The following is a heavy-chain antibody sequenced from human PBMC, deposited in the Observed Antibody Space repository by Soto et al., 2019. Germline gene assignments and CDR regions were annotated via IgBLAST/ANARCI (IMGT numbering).Heavy chain of an antibody. V-gene: IGHV4-59*08. CDR2: IYYSGST. Sequence: QVQLQESGPGLVKPSETLSLTCTVSGGSISSYYWSWIRQPPGKGLEWIRYIYYSGSTNYNPSLKWRVTISVDTSKNPFSLRMSSVTTSDTAVYYCARHGYSSGWYYFDYWGQGTLVTVSS. D-gene: IGHD6-19*01. CDR1: GGSISSYY. J-gene: IGHJ4*02. CDR3: ARHGYSSGWYYFDY.